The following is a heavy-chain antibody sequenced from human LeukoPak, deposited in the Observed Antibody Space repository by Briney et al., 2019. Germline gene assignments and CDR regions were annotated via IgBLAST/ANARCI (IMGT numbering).Heavy chain of an antibody. CDR1: GFTFSSYG. Sequence: PGGSLRLSCAASGFTFSSYGMHWVRQAPGKGLEWVAVIWYDGSNKYYADSVKGRFTISRDNSKDKLYLQMNSVSGEDTAVYYCAKSRPNSSSGGYYFDYWGQGTLVTVSS. CDR2: IWYDGSNK. V-gene: IGHV3-33*06. D-gene: IGHD6-6*01. J-gene: IGHJ4*02. CDR3: AKSRPNSSSGGYYFDY.